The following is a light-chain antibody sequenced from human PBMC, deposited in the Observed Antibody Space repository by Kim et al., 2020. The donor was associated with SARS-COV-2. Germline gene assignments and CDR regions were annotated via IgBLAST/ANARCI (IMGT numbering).Light chain of an antibody. CDR2: DAS. CDR1: QSVSSQ. CDR3: QHYGSAPYS. V-gene: IGKV3-20*01. Sequence: IVLTQSPATLSLSPGERATLSCRASQSVSSQLAWYQQKPGQAPRLLIYDASNRATGIPERFSGSGSGTDFTLTISRLEPEDFAVYYCQHYGSAPYSFGQGTKLEI. J-gene: IGKJ2*03.